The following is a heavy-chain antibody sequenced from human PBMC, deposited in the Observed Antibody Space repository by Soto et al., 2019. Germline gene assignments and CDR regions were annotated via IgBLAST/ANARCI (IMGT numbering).Heavy chain of an antibody. J-gene: IGHJ4*02. D-gene: IGHD6-13*01. CDR1: GVTFSNYA. CDR3: TKDQRSSWYEIDY. CDR2: ISGSGGST. Sequence: EVQLLESGGGLVQPGGSLRLSCAASGVTFSNYAVTWVRQAPGKGLEWFSTISGSGGSTYYADSVKGRFNISRDNSKNPANLQMNSPRSEDTVVDYCTKDQRSSWYEIDYWGQGTLVTVSS. V-gene: IGHV3-23*01.